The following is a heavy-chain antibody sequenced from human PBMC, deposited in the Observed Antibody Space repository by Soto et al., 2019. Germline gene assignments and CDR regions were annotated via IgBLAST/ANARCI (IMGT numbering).Heavy chain of an antibody. V-gene: IGHV1-69*01. CDR3: ARARLSNGDPNIYFFYGLDV. CDR2: IIPLFRKT. CDR1: GDMFRNSA. Sequence: QVQLVQSGAEVKRPGSSVKVSCKASGDMFRNSAFTWVRQAPGQGLAWMGVIIPLFRKTDVAQNFQGRVTFTADESTSSLYMEVSSLTSEDMAVYYCARARLSNGDPNIYFFYGLDVWGQGTTITVSS. J-gene: IGHJ6*02. D-gene: IGHD3-10*01.